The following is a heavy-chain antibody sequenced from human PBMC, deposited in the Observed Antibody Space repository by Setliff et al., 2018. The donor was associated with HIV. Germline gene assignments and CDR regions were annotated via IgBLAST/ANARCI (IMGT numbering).Heavy chain of an antibody. CDR1: GGTFSAYA. V-gene: IGHV1-69*04. D-gene: IGHD3-10*01. CDR2: IISILGTP. J-gene: IGHJ1*01. Sequence: SVKVSCKASGGTFSAYAVNWVRQAPGQGLEWMGRIISILGTPNYSHKFQGRVTITADKSTTTTYMELSSLRSDDTAVYYCARDQVSMVRAVRLVAWGQGSLVTVSS. CDR3: ARDQVSMVRAVRLVA.